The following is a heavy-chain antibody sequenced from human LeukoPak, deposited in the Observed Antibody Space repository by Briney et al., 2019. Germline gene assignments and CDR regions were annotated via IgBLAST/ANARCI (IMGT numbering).Heavy chain of an antibody. J-gene: IGHJ2*01. CDR1: GYTFNSYG. V-gene: IGHV1-18*01. CDR2: ISAYNGTT. D-gene: IGHD2-15*01. Sequence: GASVKVSCKASGYTFNSYGISWVRQAPGQGLEWMGWISAYNGTTNYAQKLQGRVTLTTDTSTSTAYMELRSLRSDDTAVYYCARGGYCRGGGCSLSWIADWYFDLWGRGTLVTVSS. CDR3: ARGGYCRGGGCSLSWIADWYFDL.